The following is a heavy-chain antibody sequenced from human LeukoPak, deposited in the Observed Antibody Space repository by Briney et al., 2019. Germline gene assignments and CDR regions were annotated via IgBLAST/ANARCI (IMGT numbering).Heavy chain of an antibody. CDR3: ATLDYGDYGGVDDAFDI. D-gene: IGHD4-17*01. CDR2: IWYDGSNK. CDR1: GFTFSSYG. Sequence: GRSLRLSCAASGFTFSSYGMHWVRQAPGKGLEWVAVIWYDGSNKYYADSVKGRLTISRDNSKNTLYLQMNSLRAEDTAVYYCATLDYGDYGGVDDAFDIWGQGTMVTVSS. V-gene: IGHV3-33*01. J-gene: IGHJ3*02.